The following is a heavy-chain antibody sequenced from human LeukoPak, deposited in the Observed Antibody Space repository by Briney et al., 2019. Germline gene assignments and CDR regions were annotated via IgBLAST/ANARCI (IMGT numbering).Heavy chain of an antibody. D-gene: IGHD1-7*01. CDR3: AREGITGTTPPWAFDI. V-gene: IGHV4-4*07. Sequence: PSETLSLTCTVSGGSISSYYWSWIRQPAGKGLEWIGRIYTSGSTNYNPSLKSRVTMSVDTSKNQFSLKLSSVTAADTAVYYCAREGITGTTPPWAFDIWGQGTMVTVSS. J-gene: IGHJ3*02. CDR2: IYTSGST. CDR1: GGSISSYY.